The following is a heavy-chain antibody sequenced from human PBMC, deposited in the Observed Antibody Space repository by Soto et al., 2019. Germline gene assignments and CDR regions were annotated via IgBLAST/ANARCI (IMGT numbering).Heavy chain of an antibody. CDR2: ISAYKGNT. CDR1: WYTLTGYV. V-gene: IGHV1-18*04. CDR3: ARVLEYSYGFPGHP. J-gene: IGHJ4*02. D-gene: IGHD5-18*01. Sequence: SLKVSFKAAWYTLTGYVGRWGREAPGQGLEWMGWISAYKGNTNYAQKLQGRVTMTTDTSTSTAYMELRSLRSDDTAVYYCARVLEYSYGFPGHPWGQRTLVTVSS.